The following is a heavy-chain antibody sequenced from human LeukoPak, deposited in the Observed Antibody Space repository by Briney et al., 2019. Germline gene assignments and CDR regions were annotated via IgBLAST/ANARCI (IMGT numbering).Heavy chain of an antibody. D-gene: IGHD6-19*01. CDR2: ISGSGGST. CDR1: GFTFSSYA. Sequence: GGSLRLSCAASGFTFSSYAMSWVRQAPGKGLEWVSAISGSGGSTYYADSVKGRFTISRDNAKNSLYLQMNSLRAEDTAVYYCARGVDDIAVAGHFDYWGQGTLVTVSS. V-gene: IGHV3-23*01. J-gene: IGHJ4*02. CDR3: ARGVDDIAVAGHFDY.